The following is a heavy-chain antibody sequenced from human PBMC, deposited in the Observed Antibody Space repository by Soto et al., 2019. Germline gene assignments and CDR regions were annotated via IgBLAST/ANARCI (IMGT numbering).Heavy chain of an antibody. CDR1: GSISTTTP. CDR3: ATPFRYFDN. CDR2: ISGRGTNT. V-gene: IGHV3-23*01. Sequence: PGGSVRLSCAASGSISTTTPLSWVRQAPGKGLEWVSTISGRGTNTYYADPVKGRFIISRDNLKNTVNLQMNGLGVKDTAIYYCATPFRYFDNWGQGTRVTVPQ. J-gene: IGHJ4*02.